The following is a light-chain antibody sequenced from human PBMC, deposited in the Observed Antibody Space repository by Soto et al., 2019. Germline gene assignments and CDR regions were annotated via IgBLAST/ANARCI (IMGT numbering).Light chain of an antibody. CDR3: QQYNNWPPWT. CDR1: QSVSSN. V-gene: IGKV3-15*01. Sequence: EIVMTQSPATLSVSPGERATLSCRASQSVSSNLAWYQQKPGQAPRLLIYGASTRATGIPARFSGSRSGTEFSLTSSRPQSEDFAVYYCQQYNNWPPWTFGEETNLEIK. J-gene: IGKJ2*02. CDR2: GAS.